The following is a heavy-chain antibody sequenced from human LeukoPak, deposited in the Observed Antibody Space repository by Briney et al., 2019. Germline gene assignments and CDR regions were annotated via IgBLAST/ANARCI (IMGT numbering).Heavy chain of an antibody. D-gene: IGHD2-15*01. Sequence: GGSLRLSCAASGFTFSSYWMHWVRQAPGKGLVWVSRINSDGSSTSYADSVKGRITISRDNAKNSVYLQMNSLRAEDTAVYYCARAWCGGSCYYYYYYMDVWGKGTTVTVSS. V-gene: IGHV3-74*01. CDR1: GFTFSSYW. CDR2: INSDGSST. J-gene: IGHJ6*03. CDR3: ARAWCGGSCYYYYYYMDV.